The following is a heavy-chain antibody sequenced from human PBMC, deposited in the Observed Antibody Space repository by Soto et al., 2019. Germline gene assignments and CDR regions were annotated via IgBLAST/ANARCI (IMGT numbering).Heavy chain of an antibody. D-gene: IGHD3-3*01. V-gene: IGHV5-51*01. CDR3: ASTYYDFWSGYFAMDV. CDR1: GYSFTSYG. J-gene: IGHJ6*02. Sequence: XGSLKISCKGCGYSFTSYGIGWVRQMPGKGLEWMGIIYPGDSDTRYSPSFQGQVTISADKSISTAYLQWSSLKASDTAMYYCASTYYDFWSGYFAMDVWGQGTTVTVSS. CDR2: IYPGDSDT.